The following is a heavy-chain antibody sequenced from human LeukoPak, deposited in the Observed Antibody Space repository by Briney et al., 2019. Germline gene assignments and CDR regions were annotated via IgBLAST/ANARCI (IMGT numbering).Heavy chain of an antibody. CDR1: GYTLTELS. V-gene: IGHV1-24*01. D-gene: IGHD6-19*01. CDR2: FDPEDGET. J-gene: IGHJ6*02. Sequence: ASVKVSCKVSGYTLTELSMHWVRQAPGKGLEWMGGFDPEDGETIYAQKFQGRVTMTEDTSTDTACMELSSLRSEDTAVYYCATDGSGRYNYYYYYGMDVWGQGTTVTVSS. CDR3: ATDGSGRYNYYYYYGMDV.